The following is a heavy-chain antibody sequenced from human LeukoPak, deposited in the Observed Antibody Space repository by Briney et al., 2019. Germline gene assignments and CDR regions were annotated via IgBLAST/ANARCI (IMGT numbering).Heavy chain of an antibody. Sequence: PSETLSLTCTVSSGSINIQNNYCSWVRQAPGKGLEWIGSIYYSGTTYYSPSLKSRVTISVDTSKNQFSLKLSSVTAADTAVYYCAREELLDAFDIWGQGTMVTVSS. V-gene: IGHV4-39*07. CDR1: SGSINIQNNY. J-gene: IGHJ3*02. D-gene: IGHD1-7*01. CDR2: IYYSGTT. CDR3: AREELLDAFDI.